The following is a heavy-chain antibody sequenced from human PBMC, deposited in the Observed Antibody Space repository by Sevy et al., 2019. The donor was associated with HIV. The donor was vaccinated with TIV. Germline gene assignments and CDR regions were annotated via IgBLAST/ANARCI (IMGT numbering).Heavy chain of an antibody. J-gene: IGHJ6*02. CDR1: GYTFTSYD. D-gene: IGHD3-16*01. CDR2: MNPNSGNT. Sequence: ASVKVSCKASGYTFTSYDINWVRQAARQGLEWMGWMNPNSGNTGYEQKFQGRVTMTRNTSISAAYMELSNLRSEDTAVYYCARAAGSWSCIYALDGWGQGTTVTVSS. CDR3: ARAAGSWSCIYALDG. V-gene: IGHV1-8*01.